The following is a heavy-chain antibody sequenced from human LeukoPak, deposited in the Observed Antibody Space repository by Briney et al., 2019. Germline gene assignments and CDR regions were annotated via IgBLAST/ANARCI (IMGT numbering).Heavy chain of an antibody. CDR2: TYYRSKWYF. Sequence: SQTLSLTCAISGDSVSSNRVAWNWIRQSPSRGLEWLGRTYYRSKWYFNYAPSVKTRITINPDTSKNQFSLQLKSVTPDDTALYYCARGSRGTAADGINWFDPWGQGTLVTVSS. CDR3: ARGSRGTAADGINWFDP. D-gene: IGHD6-13*01. CDR1: GDSVSSNRVA. V-gene: IGHV6-1*01. J-gene: IGHJ5*02.